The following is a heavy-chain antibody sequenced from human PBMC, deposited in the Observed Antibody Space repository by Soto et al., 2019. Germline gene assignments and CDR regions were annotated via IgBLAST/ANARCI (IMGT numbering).Heavy chain of an antibody. V-gene: IGHV3-74*01. D-gene: IGHD3-3*01. CDR1: GFTFSSYW. J-gene: IGHJ3*02. CDR3: ARARDYDFWSGYIGPNDAFDI. CDR2: INSDGSST. Sequence: GGSLRLSCAASGFTFSSYWMHWVRQAPGKGLVWVSRINSDGSSTSYADSVKGRFTISRDNAKNTLYLQMNSLRTEDTAVYYCARARDYDFWSGYIGPNDAFDIWGQGTMVTVSS.